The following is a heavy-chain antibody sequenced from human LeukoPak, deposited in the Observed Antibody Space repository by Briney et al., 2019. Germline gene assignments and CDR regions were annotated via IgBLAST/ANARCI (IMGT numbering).Heavy chain of an antibody. CDR1: GCTFTSYG. J-gene: IGHJ4*02. CDR2: SSAYNGNT. D-gene: IGHD3-3*01. CDR3: ARTRTNFGVVTTIDC. V-gene: IGHV1-18*01. Sequence: GAPVKVSCKASGCTFTSYGISWVRQAPGQGLEWMGWSSAYNGNTNYAQKLQGRVTMTTDTSTSTAYMELRSLRSDDTAVYYCARTRTNFGVVTTIDCWGQGTLVTVSS.